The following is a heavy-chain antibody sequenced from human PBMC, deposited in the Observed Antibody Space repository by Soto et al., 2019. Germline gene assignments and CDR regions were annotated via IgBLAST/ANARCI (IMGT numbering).Heavy chain of an antibody. CDR3: ARDWYFYGSGSPNHMDV. D-gene: IGHD3-10*01. J-gene: IGHJ6*03. V-gene: IGHV1-18*01. CDR2: ISAHNGNS. Sequence: QVQLVQSGDEMRKPGASVKVSCQASGYTFSNYGITWVRQAPGQGLEWMGWISAHNGNSKYAQSLQSRLTLTTDTSTSTAYMELRSLRSDDTAVYYCARDWYFYGSGSPNHMDVWGKGTTVIVSS. CDR1: GYTFSNYG.